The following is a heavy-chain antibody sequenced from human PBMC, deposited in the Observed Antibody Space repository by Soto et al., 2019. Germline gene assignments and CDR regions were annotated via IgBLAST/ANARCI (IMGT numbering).Heavy chain of an antibody. V-gene: IGHV3-74*01. D-gene: IGHD3-9*01. CDR3: ARDSPATGPQNFAY. J-gene: IGHJ4*02. Sequence: AGGSLRLSCAASGFTFSSYWMHWVRQAPGKGLVWVSRINSDGSSTTYADSMKGRFTISRDNAKNTLYLQMDSLRGEDTAVYYCARDSPATGPQNFAYWGQGTLVTVSS. CDR2: INSDGSST. CDR1: GFTFSSYW.